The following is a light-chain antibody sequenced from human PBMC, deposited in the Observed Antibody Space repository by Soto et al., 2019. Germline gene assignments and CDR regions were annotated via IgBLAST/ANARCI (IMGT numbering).Light chain of an antibody. CDR3: HHCGGSQP. CDR2: GAS. Sequence: EIVLTQSPGTLSLSPGERATLSRRASQSISSSNLVWYQQKPGQAPRLLIYGASSRATGIPDRFSGSGSGTDFTLTISSLEPEDFAVYFCHHCGGSQPFGQGTKVETK. CDR1: QSISSSN. V-gene: IGKV3-20*01. J-gene: IGKJ1*01.